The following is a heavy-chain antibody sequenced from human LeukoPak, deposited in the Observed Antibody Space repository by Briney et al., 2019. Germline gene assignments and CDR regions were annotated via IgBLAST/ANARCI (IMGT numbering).Heavy chain of an antibody. CDR3: ARFPY. J-gene: IGHJ4*02. CDR1: GGSISSGSYY. CDR2: IYTSGST. V-gene: IGHV4-61*02. Sequence: PSQTLSLTCTVSGGSISSGSYYWSWIRQPAGKGLEWIGRIYTSGSTNYNPSLKSRVIISVDTSKDQFSLKLSSVTAADTAVYYCARFPYWGQGTLVTVSS.